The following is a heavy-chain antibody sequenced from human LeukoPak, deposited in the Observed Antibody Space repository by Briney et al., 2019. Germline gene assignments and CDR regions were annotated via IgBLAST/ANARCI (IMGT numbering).Heavy chain of an antibody. Sequence: PSETLSLTCTVSGYSISSGYYWGWIRQPPGSGLEWIANIYHTGRTYYNPSLKSRVTISVDTSNNQFSLNLRSVTAADTAVYYCARVVVTAIDNWGQGALVTVSS. CDR2: IYHTGRT. CDR1: GYSISSGYY. D-gene: IGHD2-21*02. V-gene: IGHV4-38-2*02. CDR3: ARVVVTAIDN. J-gene: IGHJ4*02.